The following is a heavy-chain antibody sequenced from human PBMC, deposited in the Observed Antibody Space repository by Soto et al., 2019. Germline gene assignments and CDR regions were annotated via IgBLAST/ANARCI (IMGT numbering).Heavy chain of an antibody. CDR3: ARYSARPHIWFGELLPNLDY. D-gene: IGHD3-10*01. CDR2: ISSSSSYT. V-gene: IGHV3-11*06. J-gene: IGHJ4*02. Sequence: PGGSLRLSCAASGFTFSDYYMSWIRQAPGKGLEWVSYISSSSSYTNYADSVKGRFTISRDNAKNSLYLQMNSLRAEDTAVYYCARYSARPHIWFGELLPNLDYWGQGTLVTVSS. CDR1: GFTFSDYY.